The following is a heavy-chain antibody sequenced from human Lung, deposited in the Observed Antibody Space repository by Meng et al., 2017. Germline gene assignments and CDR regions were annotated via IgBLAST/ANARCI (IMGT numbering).Heavy chain of an antibody. V-gene: IGHV3-33*01. CDR2: IWYDGSNK. Sequence: QVQLVESGGGVVQPGRSLRLSCAASGFTFSSYGMHWVPQAPGKGLALVAVIWYDGSNKYYADSVKGRFTISRDNSKNTLYLQMNSLRAEDTAVYYCARGRYSSSSAVVDYWGHGTLVTVSS. J-gene: IGHJ4*01. CDR3: ARGRYSSSSAVVDY. D-gene: IGHD6-13*01. CDR1: GFTFSSYG.